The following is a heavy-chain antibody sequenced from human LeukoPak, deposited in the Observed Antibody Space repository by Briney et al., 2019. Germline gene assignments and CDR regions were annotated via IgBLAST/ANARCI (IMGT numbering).Heavy chain of an antibody. CDR2: IRSQGHGGTT. J-gene: IGHJ5*02. V-gene: IGHV3-49*03. Sequence: GRSLRLSXTGSGFTFGDYYINWLRQAPGKGPEWVGFIRSQGHGGTTEYAASVKGRFTISRDDSKSIAYLQMNSLKTDDTALYYCSGHRHSFNWFDPWGQGTLVTVSS. CDR1: GFTFGDYY. D-gene: IGHD5-18*01. CDR3: SGHRHSFNWFDP.